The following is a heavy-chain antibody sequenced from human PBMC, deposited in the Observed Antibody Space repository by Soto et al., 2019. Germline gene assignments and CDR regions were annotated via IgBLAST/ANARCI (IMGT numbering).Heavy chain of an antibody. CDR3: TTPTPAAAHDFDY. D-gene: IGHD6-13*01. Sequence: GGSLRLSCAASGFTFSNAWMSWVRQAPGKGLEWVGRIKSKTDGGTTDYAAPVKGRFTISRDDSKNTLYLQMNSLKTEDTAVYYCTTPTPAAAHDFDYWCQGTLVTVSS. V-gene: IGHV3-15*01. J-gene: IGHJ4*02. CDR1: GFTFSNAW. CDR2: IKSKTDGGTT.